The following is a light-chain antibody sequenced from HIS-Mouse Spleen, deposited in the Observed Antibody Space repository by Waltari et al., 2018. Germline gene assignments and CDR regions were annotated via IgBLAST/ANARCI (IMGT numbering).Light chain of an antibody. J-gene: IGLJ3*02. CDR3: SSYTSSSTWV. V-gene: IGLV2-14*01. CDR2: EVS. Sequence: QSALTPPAAGSGSPGQSITIPCPGITRDVGGYIYVAWYQQHPGKAPKLMIYEVSNRPSGVSKRFSGSKSGNTASLTISGLQAADEADYYCSSYTSSSTWVFGGGTKLTVL. CDR1: TRDVGGYIY.